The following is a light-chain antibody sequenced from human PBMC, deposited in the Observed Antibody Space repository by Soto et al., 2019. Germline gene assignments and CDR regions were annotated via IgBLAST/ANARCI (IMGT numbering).Light chain of an antibody. Sequence: EIVLTQSPDTLSLSPGERATLSCRAIQSISSTQLVWYQQKPGQAPTLLIFGASSRATGIPDRFRGSGSGSEFTLTISGLEPEDFAVYFCQHFGSSPPVTFGQGTRLEI. CDR3: QHFGSSPPVT. CDR1: QSISSTQ. J-gene: IGKJ5*01. CDR2: GAS. V-gene: IGKV3-20*01.